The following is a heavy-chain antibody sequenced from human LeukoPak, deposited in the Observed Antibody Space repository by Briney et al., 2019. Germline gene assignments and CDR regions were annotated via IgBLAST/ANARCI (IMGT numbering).Heavy chain of an antibody. V-gene: IGHV3-21*01. J-gene: IGHJ5*02. D-gene: IGHD1-1*01. CDR1: GFPFSSYS. CDR2: ISSSSSYI. Sequence: GGPLRFSCEASGFPFSSYSINWARKAPGKGLEWVSFISSSSSYIYYADSVKGRFTTSRDNAKNSLYLQMNSLRAEDTAVYYCARGGTTIDPWGQGTLVTVSS. CDR3: ARGGTTIDP.